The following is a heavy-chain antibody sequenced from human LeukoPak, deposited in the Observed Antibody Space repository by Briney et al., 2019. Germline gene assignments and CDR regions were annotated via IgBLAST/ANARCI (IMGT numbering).Heavy chain of an antibody. J-gene: IGHJ4*02. CDR2: ISAYSGNT. CDR3: ARDFYGSGSYDENDY. Sequence: GASVKVSCKASGYTFTSYGISWVRQAPGQGLEWMGWISAYSGNTNYAQKLQGRVTMTTDTSTSTAYMELRSLRSDDTAVYYCARDFYGSGSYDENDYWGQGTLVTVSS. D-gene: IGHD3-10*01. CDR1: GYTFTSYG. V-gene: IGHV1-18*04.